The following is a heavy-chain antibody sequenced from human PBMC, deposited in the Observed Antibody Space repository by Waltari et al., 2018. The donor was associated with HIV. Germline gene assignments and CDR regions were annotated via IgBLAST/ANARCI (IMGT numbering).Heavy chain of an antibody. CDR2: INPNSGGT. Sequence: QVQLVQSGAEVKKPGASVKVSCKASGYTFTGYYMHWVRQAPGQGLEWMGWINPNSGGTNYAQNFQGRVTMTRDTSISTAYMELSRLRSDDTAVDYCARDRARTTDYYYYGMDVWGQGTTVTVSS. CDR3: ARDRARTTDYYYYGMDV. CDR1: GYTFTGYY. D-gene: IGHD1-7*01. V-gene: IGHV1-2*02. J-gene: IGHJ6*02.